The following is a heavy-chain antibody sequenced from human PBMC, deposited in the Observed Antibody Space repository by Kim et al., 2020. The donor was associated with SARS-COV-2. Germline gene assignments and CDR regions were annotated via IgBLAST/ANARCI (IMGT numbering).Heavy chain of an antibody. D-gene: IGHD2-15*01. CDR1: GGTFSSYA. CDR3: ARDRVFGHDYSPNWFDP. Sequence: SVKVSCKASGGTFSSYAISWVRQAPGQGLEWMGGIIPIFGTANYAQKFQGRVTITADESTSTAYMELSSLRSEDTAVYYCARDRVFGHDYSPNWFDPWGQGTLVTVSS. V-gene: IGHV1-69*13. J-gene: IGHJ5*02. CDR2: IIPIFGTA.